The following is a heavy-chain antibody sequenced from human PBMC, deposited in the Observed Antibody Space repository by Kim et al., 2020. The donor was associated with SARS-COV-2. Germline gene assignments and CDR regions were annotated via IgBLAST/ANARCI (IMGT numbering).Heavy chain of an antibody. CDR1: GFTFSDYY. V-gene: IGHV3-11*01. D-gene: IGHD3-10*01. J-gene: IGHJ6*02. CDR2: ISSSGSTI. Sequence: GGSLRLSCAASGFTFSDYYMSWIRQAPGKGLEWGSYISSSGSTIYYADSVKGRFTISRDNAKNSLYLQMNSLRAEDTAVYYCAREQRITMVRGVIMVEDYYYYGMDVWGQGTTVTVSS. CDR3: AREQRITMVRGVIMVEDYYYYGMDV.